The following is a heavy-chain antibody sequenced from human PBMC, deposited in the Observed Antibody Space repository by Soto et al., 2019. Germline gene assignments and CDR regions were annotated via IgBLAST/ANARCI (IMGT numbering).Heavy chain of an antibody. D-gene: IGHD2-2*01. V-gene: IGHV3-23*01. Sequence: EVQLLESGGVWLQPGGSLRLCCSASGFTLSTYAMSWVRQGQGKGREWVGAMSGSGGSTYYADSVKGRFTISRDTSKNTLFLQMNLLRAEDAAVYYCAKAREVVLAATFHYWGQGTLVTVSS. CDR2: MSGSGGST. CDR3: AKAREVVLAATFHY. J-gene: IGHJ4*02. CDR1: GFTLSTYA.